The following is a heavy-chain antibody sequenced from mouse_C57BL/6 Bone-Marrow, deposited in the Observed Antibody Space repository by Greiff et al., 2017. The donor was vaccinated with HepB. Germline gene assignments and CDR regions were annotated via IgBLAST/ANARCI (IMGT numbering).Heavy chain of an antibody. V-gene: IGHV5-17*01. CDR2: ISSGSSTI. D-gene: IGHD1-1*01. Sequence: EVQLQESGGGLVKPGGSLKLSCAASGFTFSDYGMHWVRQAPEKGLEWVAYISSGSSTIYYADTVKGRFTISRDNAKNTLFLQMTSLRSEDTAMYYCATGSSYDWGQGTTLTVSS. J-gene: IGHJ2*01. CDR3: ATGSSYD. CDR1: GFTFSDYG.